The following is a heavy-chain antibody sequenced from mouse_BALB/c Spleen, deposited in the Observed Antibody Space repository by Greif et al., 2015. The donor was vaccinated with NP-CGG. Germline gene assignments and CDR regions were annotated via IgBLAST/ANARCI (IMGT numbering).Heavy chain of an antibody. D-gene: IGHD3-2*01. CDR2: IYPSDSYT. V-gene: IGHV1-69*02. CDR3: TREDSSGYVGYFDV. Sequence: QVQLQQSGAELVRPGASVKLSCKASGYTFTSYWINWVKQRPGQGLEWIGNIYPSDSYTNYNQKFKDKATLTVDKSSSTAYMQLSSPTSEDSAVYYCTREDSSGYVGYFDVWGAGTTVTVSS. J-gene: IGHJ1*01. CDR1: GYTFTSYW.